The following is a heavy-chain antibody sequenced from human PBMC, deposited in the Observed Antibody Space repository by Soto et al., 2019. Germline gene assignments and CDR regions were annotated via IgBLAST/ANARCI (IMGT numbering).Heavy chain of an antibody. D-gene: IGHD2-15*01. CDR3: ARGDREDIAVVIGVRPGEYGVDV. Sequence: QVQLVESGGGVVQPGRSLRLSCAASGFTFRNYAMHWVRQAPGKGLECVAVISYDGGNKFYRDYVKGRFTISRDNSKNTLDLQISSLRYEDTAVYYCARGDREDIAVVIGVRPGEYGVDVWGQGTTVTVSS. CDR1: GFTFRNYA. CDR2: ISYDGGNK. V-gene: IGHV3-30-3*01. J-gene: IGHJ6*02.